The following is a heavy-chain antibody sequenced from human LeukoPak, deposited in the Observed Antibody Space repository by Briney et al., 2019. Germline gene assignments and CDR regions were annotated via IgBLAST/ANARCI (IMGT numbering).Heavy chain of an antibody. D-gene: IGHD3-22*01. Sequence: RASVTVSCKASGGTFSSYAISWVRQAPGQGLEWMGGIIPIFGTANYAQKFQGRVTITADKSTSTAYMELSSLRSEDTAVYYCARVDSSGPGQFDYWGQGTLVTVSS. V-gene: IGHV1-69*06. CDR3: ARVDSSGPGQFDY. CDR2: IIPIFGTA. CDR1: GGTFSSYA. J-gene: IGHJ4*02.